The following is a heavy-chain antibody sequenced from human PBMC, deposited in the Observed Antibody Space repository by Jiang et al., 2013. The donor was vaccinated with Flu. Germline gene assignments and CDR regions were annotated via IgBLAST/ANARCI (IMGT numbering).Heavy chain of an antibody. CDR1: GGSISSGGYC. CDR2: IYYSGST. Sequence: GSGLVKPSQTLSLTCTVSGGSISSGGYCWSWIRQHPGKGLEWIGYIYYSGSTYYNPSLKSRVTISVDTSKNQFSLKLSSVTAADTAVYYCAREVDCTGGVCYDGIDPWGQGTLVTVSS. J-gene: IGHJ5*02. D-gene: IGHD2-8*02. CDR3: AREVDCTGGVCYDGIDP. V-gene: IGHV4-31*03.